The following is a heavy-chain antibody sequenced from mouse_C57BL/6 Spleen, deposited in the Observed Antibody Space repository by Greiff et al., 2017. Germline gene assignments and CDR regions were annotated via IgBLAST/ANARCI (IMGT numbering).Heavy chain of an antibody. CDR1: GYSITSGYY. CDR3: TRLGYGYYFDY. V-gene: IGHV3-6*01. Sequence: EVKLMESGPGLVKPSQSLSLTCSVTGYSITSGYYWNWIRQFPGNKLEWMGYISYDGSNNYNPSLKNRISITRDTSKNQFFLKLNSVTTEDTATYYCTRLGYGYYFDYWGQGTTLTVSS. CDR2: ISYDGSN. D-gene: IGHD2-10*02. J-gene: IGHJ2*01.